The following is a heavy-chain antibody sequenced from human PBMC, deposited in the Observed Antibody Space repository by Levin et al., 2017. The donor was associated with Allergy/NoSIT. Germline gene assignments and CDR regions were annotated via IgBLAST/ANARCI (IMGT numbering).Heavy chain of an antibody. Sequence: GESLKISCAASGFNFSSYAMHWVRQAPGKGLEWVAVISYDGSNKYYADSVKGRFTIFRDNSKNTLYLQMNSLRAEDTAVYYCARDSHSGDYSFDYWGQGTLVTVSS. CDR2: ISYDGSNK. CDR1: GFNFSSYA. D-gene: IGHD4-17*01. J-gene: IGHJ4*02. V-gene: IGHV3-30*04. CDR3: ARDSHSGDYSFDY.